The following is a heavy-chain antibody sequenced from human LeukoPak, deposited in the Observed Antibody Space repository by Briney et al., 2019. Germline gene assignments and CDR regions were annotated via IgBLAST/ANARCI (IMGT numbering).Heavy chain of an antibody. V-gene: IGHV3-30-3*01. J-gene: IGHJ3*02. CDR3: ASGGDYDDAFDI. D-gene: IGHD2-21*02. Sequence: GGSLRLSCAASGFTFSSYAMHWVRQAPGKGLEWVAVISYDGSNKYYADSVKGRFTISRDNSKNTLYLQMNSLRAEDTAVYYCASGGDYDDAFDIWGQGTMVTVSS. CDR1: GFTFSSYA. CDR2: ISYDGSNK.